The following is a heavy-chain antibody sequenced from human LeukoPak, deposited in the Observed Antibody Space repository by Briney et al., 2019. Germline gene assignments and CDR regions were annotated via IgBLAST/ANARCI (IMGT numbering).Heavy chain of an antibody. CDR2: MSGSGSST. CDR1: GFTFSSYA. J-gene: IGHJ4*02. D-gene: IGHD5-18*01. V-gene: IGHV3-23*01. CDR3: ARGRGVYSYGVYAY. Sequence: GGSLRLSCAASGFTFSSYAMSWVRQAPGKGLEWVSAMSGSGSSTYYADSVKGRFTISRDNSKNTLYLQMNSLRAEDTAMYYCARGRGVYSYGVYAYWGQGTLVAVSS.